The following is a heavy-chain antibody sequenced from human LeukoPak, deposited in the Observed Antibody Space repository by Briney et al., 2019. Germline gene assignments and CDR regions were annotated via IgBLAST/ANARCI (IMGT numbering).Heavy chain of an antibody. Sequence: ASVKVSCKASGYTSTIYGISWVRHAPGQGLEWMGWISTYNGNTNYAQKLQGRVTITRDMSTSTVYMELSSLRSEDTAVYYCARECLVDSGSCLDAFDIWGQGTMVTVSS. V-gene: IGHV1-18*01. CDR1: GYTSTIYG. D-gene: IGHD1-26*01. CDR3: ARECLVDSGSCLDAFDI. CDR2: ISTYNGNT. J-gene: IGHJ3*02.